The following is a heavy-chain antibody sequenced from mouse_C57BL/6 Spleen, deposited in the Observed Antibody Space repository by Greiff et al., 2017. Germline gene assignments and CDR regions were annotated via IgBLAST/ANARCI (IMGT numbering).Heavy chain of an antibody. V-gene: IGHV1-42*01. D-gene: IGHD2-3*01. CDR1: GYSFTGYY. J-gene: IGHJ4*01. CDR2: INPSTGGT. CDR3: ARGLLRGAMDY. Sequence: EVQLVESGPELVKPGASVKISCKASGYSFTGYYMNWVKQSPEKSLEWIGEINPSTGGTTYNQKFKAKATLTVDKSSSTAYMQLKSLTSEDSAVYYCARGLLRGAMDYWGQGTSVTVSS.